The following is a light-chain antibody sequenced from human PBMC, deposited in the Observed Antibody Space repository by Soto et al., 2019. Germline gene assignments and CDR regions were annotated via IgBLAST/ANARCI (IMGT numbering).Light chain of an antibody. CDR1: SSDVGGYNF. J-gene: IGLJ3*02. Sequence: QSVLTQPRSVSGSPGQSVTISCTGTSSDVGGYNFVSWYQHHPGEAPKLIIYDVTKRPSGVPDRFSGSRSGNTASLTISGLQAEDEADYYCCSYAGSYTWVFGGGTKLTVL. V-gene: IGLV2-11*01. CDR2: DVT. CDR3: CSYAGSYTWV.